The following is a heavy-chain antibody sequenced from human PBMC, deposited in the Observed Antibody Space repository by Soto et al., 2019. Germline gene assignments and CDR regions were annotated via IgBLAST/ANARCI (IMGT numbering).Heavy chain of an antibody. D-gene: IGHD4-4*01. CDR2: IYWDDDK. J-gene: IGHJ2*01. V-gene: IGHV2-5*02. CDR3: AHSLHGTTVTTLGYWYFDL. Sequence: QITLKESGPTLVKPTQTLTLTCTFSGFSLTTGGVGMGWIRQPPGKALEWLALIYWDDDKRYSPSLKSRLSITNDTSKNQVVLTMTNMDPVDTATSYCAHSLHGTTVTTLGYWYFDLWGRGTLVTVSS. CDR1: GFSLTTGGVG.